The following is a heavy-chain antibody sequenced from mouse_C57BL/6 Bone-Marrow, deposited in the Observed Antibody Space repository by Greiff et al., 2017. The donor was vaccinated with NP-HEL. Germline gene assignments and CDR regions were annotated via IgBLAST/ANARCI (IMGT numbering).Heavy chain of an antibody. CDR1: GYTFTSYW. Sequence: VQLQQSGAELVKPGASVKLSCKASGYTFTSYWMHWVKQRPGQGLEWIGMIHPNSGSTNYNEKFKSKATLTVDKSSSTAYMQLSSLTSEDSAVYYCARLYGSSYVGYFDYWGQGTTLTVSS. CDR3: ARLYGSSYVGYFDY. V-gene: IGHV1-64*01. J-gene: IGHJ2*01. D-gene: IGHD1-1*01. CDR2: IHPNSGST.